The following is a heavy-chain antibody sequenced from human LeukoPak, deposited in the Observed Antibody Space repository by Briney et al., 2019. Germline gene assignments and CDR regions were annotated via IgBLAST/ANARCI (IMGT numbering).Heavy chain of an antibody. CDR2: ISGSGDSS. CDR3: AKVPGTIVGATDTVFGYFDY. V-gene: IGHV3-23*01. CDR1: GFTFSSYA. Sequence: PGGSLRLSCTASGFTFSSYAMSWVRQAPGTGLEWVSGISGSGDSSYYADSVKGRFTISRDNSKNTLYLQMNSLRAEDTAVYYCAKVPGTIVGATDTVFGYFDYWGQGTLVTVSS. D-gene: IGHD1-26*01. J-gene: IGHJ4*02.